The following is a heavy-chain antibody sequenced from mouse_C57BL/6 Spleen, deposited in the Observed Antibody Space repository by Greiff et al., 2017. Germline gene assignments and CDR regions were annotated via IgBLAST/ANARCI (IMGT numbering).Heavy chain of an antibody. D-gene: IGHD1-1*01. Sequence: QVQLQQPGAELVKPGASVKLSCKASGYTFTSYWMHWVKQRPGQGLEWIGMIHPNSGSTNYNEKFKSKAKLTVDKSSSKAYMQLSSLTSEDSAVYYCARVTTVVAFDYWGQGTTLTVSS. CDR2: IHPNSGST. CDR1: GYTFTSYW. V-gene: IGHV1-64*01. J-gene: IGHJ2*01. CDR3: ARVTTVVAFDY.